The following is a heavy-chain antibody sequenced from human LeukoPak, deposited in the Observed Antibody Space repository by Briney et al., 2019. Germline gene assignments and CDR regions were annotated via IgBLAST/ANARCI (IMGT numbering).Heavy chain of an antibody. V-gene: IGHV4-39*07. CDR3: ARRRLRGIVPAAPPDY. J-gene: IGHJ4*02. D-gene: IGHD2-2*01. CDR1: GGSISSSSYY. CDR2: IYNSGST. Sequence: PSETLFLTCTVSGGSISSSSYYWGWIRQPPGKGLEWIGSIYNSGSTNYNPSLKSRVTISVDTSKNQFSLKLSSVTAADTAVYYCARRRLRGIVPAAPPDYWGQGTLVTVSS.